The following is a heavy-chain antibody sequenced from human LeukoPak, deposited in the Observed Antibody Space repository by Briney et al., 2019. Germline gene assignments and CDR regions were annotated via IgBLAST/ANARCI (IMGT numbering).Heavy chain of an antibody. J-gene: IGHJ4*02. D-gene: IGHD5-12*01. CDR2: INPNSGGT. CDR3: ARTSGGGYDIDY. CDR1: GYTFTGYY. V-gene: IGHV1-2*02. Sequence: ASVKVSCKASGYTFTGYYMHWVRQASGQGLEWMGWINPNSGGTNYAQKFQGRVTMTRDTSISTAYMELSRLRSDDTAVYYCARTSGGGYDIDYWGQGTLVTVSS.